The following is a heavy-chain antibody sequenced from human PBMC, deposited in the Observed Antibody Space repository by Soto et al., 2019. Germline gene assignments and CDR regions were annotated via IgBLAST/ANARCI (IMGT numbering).Heavy chain of an antibody. V-gene: IGHV1-46*01. Sequence: ASVKVSCKASGYTFTSHYMHWVRQAPGQGLEWMGIFNLIGGSTTFAQKFQGRVTMTRDTSTSTFYMELGSLRFEDRAVYYCARGFEGGIAVAGTNYYYYGMDVWGQGTTVTVSS. CDR3: ARGFEGGIAVAGTNYYYYGMDV. CDR1: GYTFTSHY. CDR2: FNLIGGST. J-gene: IGHJ6*02. D-gene: IGHD6-19*01.